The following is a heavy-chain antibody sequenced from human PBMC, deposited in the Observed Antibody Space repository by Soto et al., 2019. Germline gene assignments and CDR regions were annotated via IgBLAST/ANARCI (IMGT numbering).Heavy chain of an antibody. V-gene: IGHV4-34*01. D-gene: IGHD3-9*01. CDR2: INHSGST. CDR3: ARGRPIWWVVRNFDTSVMYV. J-gene: IGHJ6*04. Sequence: QEHLQQWGAGVLKPSETLSLSCAVYGGSVSGSFWSWIRQPPGRGLEWIGEINHSGSTNYGPSLKRRVTIAVDTSKKQISLKLRSVTAADTAVYYCARGRPIWWVVRNFDTSVMYVWGKGTTVTVSA. CDR1: GGSVSGSF.